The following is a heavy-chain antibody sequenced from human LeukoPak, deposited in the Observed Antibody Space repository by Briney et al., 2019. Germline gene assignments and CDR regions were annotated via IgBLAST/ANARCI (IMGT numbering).Heavy chain of an antibody. V-gene: IGHV4-30-2*01. D-gene: IGHD4-17*01. CDR2: IHHSGIY. Sequence: SETLSLTCAVSGGSISSGSYSWSWIRQPPGKGLEWIGYIHHSGIYYYNPSLRSRVTTSLDTSRNHISLKVTSVTAADTAVYYCARQNGDYFDSWGQGTLVTVSS. CDR3: ARQNGDYFDS. CDR1: GGSISSGSYS. J-gene: IGHJ4*02.